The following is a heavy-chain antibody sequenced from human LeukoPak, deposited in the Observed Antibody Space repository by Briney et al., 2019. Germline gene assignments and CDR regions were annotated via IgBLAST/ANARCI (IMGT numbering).Heavy chain of an antibody. V-gene: IGHV3-11*01. CDR3: AKDLDYGDYAYYFDY. J-gene: IGHJ4*02. Sequence: GGSLRLSCGASGFTFSDYYMSWIRQAPGKGLEWVSYISSSGSTIYYADSVKGRFTISRDNAKNSLYLQMNSLRAEDTAVYYCAKDLDYGDYAYYFDYWGQGPLVTVSS. CDR2: ISSSGSTI. CDR1: GFTFSDYY. D-gene: IGHD4-17*01.